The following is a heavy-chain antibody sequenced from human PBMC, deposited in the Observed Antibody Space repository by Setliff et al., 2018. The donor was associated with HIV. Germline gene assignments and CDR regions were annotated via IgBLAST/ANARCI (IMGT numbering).Heavy chain of an antibody. CDR2: IYHSVSI. Sequence: NPSETLSLTCTVSGFSISSGFYWGWIRQPPGKGLEWIGSIYHSVSIHYNPSLKSRVTISIDTSKNQFSLKLSSVTAADTAVYYCARPDRGSWYSWFDPWGQGTLVTVSS. CDR3: ARPDRGSWYSWFDP. CDR1: GFSISSGFY. J-gene: IGHJ5*02. D-gene: IGHD6-13*01. V-gene: IGHV4-38-2*02.